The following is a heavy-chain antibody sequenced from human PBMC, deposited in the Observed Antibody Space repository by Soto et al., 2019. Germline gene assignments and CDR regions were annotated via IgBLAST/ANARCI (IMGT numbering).Heavy chain of an antibody. Sequence: SETLSLTCTVSGGSISSGDYYWSWIRQPPGKGLEYIGYIYYSGSAYYNPSLKSRVTISEDTSKNQFSLKLSSVTAADTAVYYCARVAPLATDDYWGQGTLVTVS. CDR2: IYYSGSA. CDR3: ARVAPLATDDY. CDR1: GGSISSGDYY. D-gene: IGHD4-17*01. V-gene: IGHV4-30-4*01. J-gene: IGHJ4*02.